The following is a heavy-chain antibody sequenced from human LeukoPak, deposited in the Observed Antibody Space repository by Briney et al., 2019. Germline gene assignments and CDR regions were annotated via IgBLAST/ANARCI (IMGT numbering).Heavy chain of an antibody. J-gene: IGHJ4*02. CDR2: IKQDGSEK. Sequence: GGSLRLSCAASGFTFSTHWMTWVRQAPGKGLEWVANIKQDGSEKYYLDSVKGRFTISRDNAKNSLFLQMNSLRAEDTAMYYCATDSRSCRYWGQGTLVTVS. CDR3: ATDSRSCRY. CDR1: GFTFSTHW. V-gene: IGHV3-7*03.